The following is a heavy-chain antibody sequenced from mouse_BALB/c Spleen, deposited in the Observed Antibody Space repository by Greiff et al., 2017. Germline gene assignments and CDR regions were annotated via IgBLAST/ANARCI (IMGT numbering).Heavy chain of an antibody. CDR2: ISSGGSYT. V-gene: IGHV5-6*01. J-gene: IGHJ3*01. D-gene: IGHD3-2*01. CDR1: GFTFSSYG. Sequence: EVKLQESGGDLVKPGGSLKLSCAASGFTFSSYGMSWVRQTPDKRLEWVATISSGGSYTYYPDSVKGRFTISRDNAKNTLYLQMSSLKSEDTAMYYCAQTARAWFAYWGQGTLVTVSA. CDR3: AQTARAWFAY.